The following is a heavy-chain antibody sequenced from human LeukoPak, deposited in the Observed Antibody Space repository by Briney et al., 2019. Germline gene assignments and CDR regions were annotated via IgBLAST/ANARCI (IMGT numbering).Heavy chain of an antibody. CDR3: AXXXXXXXXCYSNARTFDY. J-gene: IGHJ4*02. CDR2: INTNTGNP. Sequence: GASVKVSCKASGYTFTSYAMNWVRQAPGQGLEWMGWINTNTGNPTYAQGLTGRFVFSLDTSVSTAYLQISSLKAEDTAVYYCAXXXXXXXXCYSNARTFDYWGQGTRVSVSS. D-gene: IGHD2-15*01. CDR1: GYTFTSYA. V-gene: IGHV7-4-1*02.